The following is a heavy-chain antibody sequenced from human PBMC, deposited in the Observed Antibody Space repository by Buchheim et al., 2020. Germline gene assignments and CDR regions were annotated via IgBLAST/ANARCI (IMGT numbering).Heavy chain of an antibody. D-gene: IGHD6-13*01. CDR3: VYLQKELGWYFDL. J-gene: IGHJ2*01. V-gene: IGHV1-69*02. Sequence: QVQLVQSGAEVKKPGSAVKVSCKASGGTFSSYTISWVRQAPGQGLEWMGRIIPILGIANYAQKFQGRVTITADKSTSTADMELSSLRSEDTAVYYCVYLQKELGWYFDLWGRGTL. CDR1: GGTFSSYT. CDR2: IIPILGIA.